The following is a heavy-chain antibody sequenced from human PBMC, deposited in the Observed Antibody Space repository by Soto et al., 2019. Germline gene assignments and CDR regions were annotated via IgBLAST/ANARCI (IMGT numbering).Heavy chain of an antibody. CDR1: GYIFSDFG. D-gene: IGHD4-4*01. V-gene: IGHV1-18*01. CDR2: ISVDNGKA. CDR3: ARVEIRLDYSTTHFDS. J-gene: IGHJ4*02. Sequence: QVHLVQPGTEVKKPGASVRVSCKASGYIFSDFGITWVRQAPGQGLEWLGWISVDNGKAHYGQKFQGRVTMTTDTTPNTAYMDLQSLTSDDTAVYYCARVEIRLDYSTTHFDSWGQGTLVTVSS.